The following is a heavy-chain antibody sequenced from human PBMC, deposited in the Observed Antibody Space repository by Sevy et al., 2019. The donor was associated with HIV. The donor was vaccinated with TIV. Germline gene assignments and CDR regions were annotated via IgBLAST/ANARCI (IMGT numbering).Heavy chain of an antibody. CDR2: ISGYNDHT. V-gene: IGHV1-18*01. Sequence: GESLKISCKASGYTFTKYGISWVRQAPGQGLEWMGWISGYNDHTNYAQNLQGRVTMTTDTFTNTAYMELRSLRSDDTSVDYCARDRNNYDSSGYPKGVDVWGQGTTVTVSS. CDR3: ARDRNNYDSSGYPKGVDV. D-gene: IGHD3-22*01. CDR1: GYTFTKYG. J-gene: IGHJ6*02.